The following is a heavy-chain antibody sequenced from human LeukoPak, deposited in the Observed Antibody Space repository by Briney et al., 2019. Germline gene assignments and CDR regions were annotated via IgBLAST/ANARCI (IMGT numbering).Heavy chain of an antibody. D-gene: IGHD6-13*01. CDR3: AREVGMIAAAGRGSFDP. J-gene: IGHJ5*02. V-gene: IGHV7-4-1*02. CDR2: INTNTGNP. CDR1: GYTFTSYA. Sequence: ASVKVSCKASGYTFTSYAMNWVRQAPGQGLEWMGWINTNTGNPTYAQGFTGRFVFSLDTSVSTAYLQISNLKAEDTAVYYCAREVGMIAAAGRGSFDPWGQGTLVTVSS.